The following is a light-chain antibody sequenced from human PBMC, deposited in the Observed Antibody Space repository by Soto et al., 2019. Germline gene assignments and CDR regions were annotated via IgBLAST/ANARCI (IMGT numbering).Light chain of an antibody. J-gene: IGKJ1*01. V-gene: IGKV3-20*01. CDR1: QSVSSNY. CDR2: GAS. Sequence: DSVLTQSPGTLSLSPGERATLSCRASQSVSSNYLAWYQQKPGQAPRLLIYGASTRATGIPDRFSGSGSGTDFTLTISRLEPDDSAVYDCQQYGSSPTWTFGQGTKVEIK. CDR3: QQYGSSPTWT.